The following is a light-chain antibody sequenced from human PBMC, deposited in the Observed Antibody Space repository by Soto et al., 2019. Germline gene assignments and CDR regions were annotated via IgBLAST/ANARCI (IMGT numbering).Light chain of an antibody. CDR1: QSISSW. CDR3: QQYNSYAET. J-gene: IGKJ3*01. Sequence: DIQMTQSPSTLSASVGDRVTITCRASQSISSWLAWYQQKPGKAPKLLIYKASSLESGVPSRFSGSGSGTEFTLTISILQPDDFATYYCQQYNSYAETFGPGTKVVIK. CDR2: KAS. V-gene: IGKV1-5*03.